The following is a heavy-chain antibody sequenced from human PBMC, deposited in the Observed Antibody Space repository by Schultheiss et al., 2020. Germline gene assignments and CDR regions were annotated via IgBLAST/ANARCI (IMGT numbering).Heavy chain of an antibody. Sequence: SETLSLTCTVSGGSISSYYWSWIRQPPGKGLEWIGYIYYSGSTNYNPSLKSRVTISVDTSKNQFSLKLSSVTAADTAVYYCARGHRRYSYGYWGQGTLVTVSS. D-gene: IGHD5-18*01. V-gene: IGHV4-59*01. CDR2: IYYSGST. CDR3: ARGHRRYSYGY. CDR1: GGSISSYY. J-gene: IGHJ4*02.